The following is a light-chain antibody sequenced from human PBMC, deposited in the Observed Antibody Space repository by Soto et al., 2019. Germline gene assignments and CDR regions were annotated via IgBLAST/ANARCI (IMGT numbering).Light chain of an antibody. CDR3: QQYSYWPLT. V-gene: IGKV3-15*01. CDR2: GAS. J-gene: IGKJ4*01. CDR1: QSVSSN. Sequence: EIVMTQSPATLSASPGERATLSCRASQSVSSNLAWYQQKPGQAPRLLIYGASTRATGIPARFSGSGSGTEFTLTISSLQSADVAVYYCQQYSYWPLTFGGGTKVEIK.